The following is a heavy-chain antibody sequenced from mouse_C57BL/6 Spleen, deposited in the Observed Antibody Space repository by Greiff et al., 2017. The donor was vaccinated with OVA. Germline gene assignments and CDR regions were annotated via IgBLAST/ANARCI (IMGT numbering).Heavy chain of an antibody. D-gene: IGHD1-1*01. CDR3: ARDKDDCGSSPFAC. J-gene: IGHJ3*01. CDR1: GFTFSDFY. Sequence: EVQLVESGGGLVQSGRSLRLSCATSGFTFSDFYMEWVRQAPGKGLEWIAASRNNANDYTTEYSLSVKGRVIVSRDTSQSIVYLQMNALRVADTAIYDCARDKDDCGSSPFACRGRGTLVTVSA. CDR2: SRNNANDYTT. V-gene: IGHV7-1*01.